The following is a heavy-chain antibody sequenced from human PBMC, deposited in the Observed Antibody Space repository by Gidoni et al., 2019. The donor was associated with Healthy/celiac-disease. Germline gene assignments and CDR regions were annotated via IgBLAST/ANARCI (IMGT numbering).Heavy chain of an antibody. V-gene: IGHV1-69*01. CDR2: IIPIFGTA. CDR3: AREPDDILTGSPSWYFDL. CDR1: GGTFSSYA. D-gene: IGHD3-9*01. Sequence: QVQLVQSGAEVKKPGSSVKVSCKASGGTFSSYAISWVRQAPGQGLEWMGGIIPIFGTANYAQKFQGRVTITADESTSTAYMELSSLRSEDTAVYYCAREPDDILTGSPSWYFDLWGRGTLVTVSS. J-gene: IGHJ2*01.